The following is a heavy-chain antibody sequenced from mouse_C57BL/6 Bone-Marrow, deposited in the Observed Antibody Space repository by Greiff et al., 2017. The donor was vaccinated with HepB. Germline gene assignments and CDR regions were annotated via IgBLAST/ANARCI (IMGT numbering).Heavy chain of an antibody. CDR2: IYPGSGST. D-gene: IGHD1-1*01. J-gene: IGHJ2*01. Sequence: VQLQQPGAELVKPGASVKMSCKASGYTFTSYWLTWVKQRPGQGLEWIGDIYPGSGSTNYNEKFKSKATLTVDTSSSTAYMQLSSLTSEDSAVYYCAREDYYGYYFDYWGQGTTLTVSS. CDR3: AREDYYGYYFDY. CDR1: GYTFTSYW. V-gene: IGHV1-55*01.